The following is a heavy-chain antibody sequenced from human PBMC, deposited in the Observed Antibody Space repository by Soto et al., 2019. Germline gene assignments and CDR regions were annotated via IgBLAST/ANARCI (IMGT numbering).Heavy chain of an antibody. CDR3: ARGIEPFSGMDV. J-gene: IGHJ6*02. V-gene: IGHV4-34*01. CDR2: INHSGST. D-gene: IGHD3-3*02. Sequence: NPSETLSLTCAVYGGSFSGYYWSWIRQPPGKGLEWIGEINHSGSTNYNPSLKSRVTISVDTSKNQFSLKLSSVTAADTAVYYCARGIEPFSGMDVWGQGTTVTVSS. CDR1: GGSFSGYY.